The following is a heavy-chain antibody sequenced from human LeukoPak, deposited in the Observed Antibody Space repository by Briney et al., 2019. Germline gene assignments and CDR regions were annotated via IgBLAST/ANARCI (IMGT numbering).Heavy chain of an antibody. Sequence: GGSLRLSCAASGFIFNTYGMHWVRQAPGKGPEWVAVIWYDGSNEYYADSVKGRFTISRDNSKNTLYLQMNSLRAEDTAVYYCARKLGTVDDYWGQGTLVTVSS. CDR1: GFIFNTYG. CDR3: ARKLGTVDDY. V-gene: IGHV3-33*01. CDR2: IWYDGSNE. J-gene: IGHJ4*02. D-gene: IGHD4-23*01.